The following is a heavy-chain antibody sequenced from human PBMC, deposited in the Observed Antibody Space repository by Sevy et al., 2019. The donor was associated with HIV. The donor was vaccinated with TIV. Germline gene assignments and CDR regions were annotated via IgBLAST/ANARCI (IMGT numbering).Heavy chain of an antibody. J-gene: IGHJ4*02. CDR3: ARRYFDL. CDR1: GFTFSSFW. V-gene: IGHV3-7*01. CDR2: IRQDGNEI. Sequence: GGSLRLSCKASGFTFSSFWMQGVRQAPGKGLEWLANIRQDGNEIYYGDSVKGRFTISRDNAKNALYLQMDGLRAEDTGLYYCARRYFDLWGQGTLVTVSS.